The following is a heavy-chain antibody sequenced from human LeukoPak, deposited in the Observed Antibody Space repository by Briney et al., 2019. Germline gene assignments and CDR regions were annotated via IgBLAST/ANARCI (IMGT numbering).Heavy chain of an antibody. Sequence: GGSLRLSCAVSGFTFSRHWMSWVRQAPGKGLEWLANIKQDGSEKYYVDSVEGRFTISRDNAKDSLYLQMNSLRAEDTAVYYCARSYYGSGTSYGMDVWGQGTTVTVSS. CDR1: GFTFSRHW. CDR2: IKQDGSEK. CDR3: ARSYYGSGTSYGMDV. J-gene: IGHJ6*02. D-gene: IGHD3-10*01. V-gene: IGHV3-7*01.